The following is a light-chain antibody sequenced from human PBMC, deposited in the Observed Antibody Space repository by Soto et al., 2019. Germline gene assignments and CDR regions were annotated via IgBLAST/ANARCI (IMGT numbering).Light chain of an antibody. Sequence: QSALTQPRSVSGSPGQSVTISCTGTSSDVGGSSYVSWYQQHPDKAPKLMICDVNERPSGVPDRFSGSKSGNTASLTISGLQAEDEADYYCCSYTGRYTYVFGGGTQLTVL. CDR1: SSDVGGSSY. V-gene: IGLV2-11*01. J-gene: IGLJ2*01. CDR3: CSYTGRYTYV. CDR2: DVN.